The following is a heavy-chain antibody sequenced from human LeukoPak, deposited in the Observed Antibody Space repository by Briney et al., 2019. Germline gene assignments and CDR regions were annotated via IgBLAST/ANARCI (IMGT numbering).Heavy chain of an antibody. CDR1: GYTFTSYD. D-gene: IGHD2-2*01. J-gene: IGHJ4*02. V-gene: IGHV1-69*13. CDR3: AREEDCSSTSCPFDY. CDR2: IIPIFGTA. Sequence: ASVKVSCKASGYTFTSYDINWVRQAPGQGLEWMGGIIPIFGTANYAQKFQGRVTITADESTSTAYMELSSLRSEDTAVYYCAREEDCSSTSCPFDYWGQGTLVTVSS.